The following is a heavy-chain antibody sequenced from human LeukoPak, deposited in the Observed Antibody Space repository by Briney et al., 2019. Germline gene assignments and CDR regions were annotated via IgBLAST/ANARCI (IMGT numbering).Heavy chain of an antibody. D-gene: IGHD2-2*01. CDR3: ARGYCSSTSCYYFYYFDY. V-gene: IGHV3-21*04. CDR1: GFTFNNYN. CDR2: ITSSGTYI. Sequence: GGSLRLSCAASGFTFNNYNMNWVRQAPGKALEWVSSITSSGTYIFYADSVKGRFTISRDNAKNSLYLQMNSLRAEDTAVYYCARGYCSSTSCYYFYYFDYWGQGTLVTVSS. J-gene: IGHJ4*02.